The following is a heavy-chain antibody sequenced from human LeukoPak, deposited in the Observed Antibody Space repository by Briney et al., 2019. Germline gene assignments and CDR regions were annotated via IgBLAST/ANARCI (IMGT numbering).Heavy chain of an antibody. J-gene: IGHJ3*02. CDR2: IYPGDSTT. Sequence: PGESLKISCKGSGYSFTSYWIAWVRQMPGKGLEWMGIIYPGDSTTRYSPSFQGQVTISADKSITTAYLQWSSLKASDTAMFYCARRAGNSGYFSDAFDIWGQGTMVTVSS. CDR1: GYSFTSYW. D-gene: IGHD3-22*01. CDR3: ARRAGNSGYFSDAFDI. V-gene: IGHV5-51*01.